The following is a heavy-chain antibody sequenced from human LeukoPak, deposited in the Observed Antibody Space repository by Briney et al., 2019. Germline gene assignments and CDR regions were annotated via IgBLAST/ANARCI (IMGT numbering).Heavy chain of an antibody. V-gene: IGHV4-39*07. D-gene: IGHD6-13*01. CDR2: INHSGST. CDR3: ARLHGSSWAQDV. CDR1: GGSISSSSYY. J-gene: IGHJ6*04. Sequence: PSETLSPTYTVSGGSISSSSYYWSWIRQPPGKGLEWIGEINHSGSTNYNPSLKSRVTISVDTSKNQFSLKLSSVTAADTAVYYCARLHGSSWAQDVWGKGTTVTVSS.